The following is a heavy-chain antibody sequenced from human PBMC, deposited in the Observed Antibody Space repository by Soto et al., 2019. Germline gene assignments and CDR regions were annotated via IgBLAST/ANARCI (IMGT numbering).Heavy chain of an antibody. CDR1: GYTFTSYY. V-gene: IGHV1-46*01. J-gene: IGHJ6*02. D-gene: IGHD3-22*01. CDR2: INPSGGST. CDR3: ATAMYYYDSSGYYGYYYYGMDA. Sequence: ASGQVSCKASGYTFTSYYMHWLRQAPGHRLERMGIINPSGGSTSYAQKFQGRVTMTKDTSTSTVYMPLSRLSSEDTAVYYSATAMYYYDSSGYYGYYYYGMDAWGQGTTVTVSS.